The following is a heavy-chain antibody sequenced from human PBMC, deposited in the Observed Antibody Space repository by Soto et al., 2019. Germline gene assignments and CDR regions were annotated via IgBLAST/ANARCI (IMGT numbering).Heavy chain of an antibody. Sequence: EVQLVGSGGGLVKPGGSLRLSCAASGFTFTRYSMNWVRQAPGKGLEWVSSISSTTNYIYYADSMKGRFTVSRDNAKNSVYLEMNSLSAEDTALYYCARESEDLTSNFDYWGQGTLVTVSS. CDR2: ISSTTNYI. J-gene: IGHJ4*02. CDR1: GFTFTRYS. V-gene: IGHV3-21*01. CDR3: ARESEDLTSNFDY.